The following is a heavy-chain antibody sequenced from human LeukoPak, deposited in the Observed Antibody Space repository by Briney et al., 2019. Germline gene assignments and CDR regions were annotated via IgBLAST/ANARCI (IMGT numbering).Heavy chain of an antibody. Sequence: SETLSLTCTVSGGSISSGDYYWSWIRQPPGKGLEWIGYIYYSGSTYYNPSLKSRVTISVDTSKNQFSLKLSSVTAADTAVYYCARQPFIGVVVPAAISFGENWFDPWGQGTLVTVSS. D-gene: IGHD2-2*02. V-gene: IGHV4-30-4*01. J-gene: IGHJ5*02. CDR1: GGSISSGDYY. CDR2: IYYSGST. CDR3: ARQPFIGVVVPAAISFGENWFDP.